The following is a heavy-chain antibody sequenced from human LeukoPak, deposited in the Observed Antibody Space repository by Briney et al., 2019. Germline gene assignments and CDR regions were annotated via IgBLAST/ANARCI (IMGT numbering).Heavy chain of an antibody. J-gene: IGHJ4*02. CDR3: ARGRDTLD. D-gene: IGHD2-21*02. V-gene: IGHV1-8*01. Sequence: GASVTVSCKTSGYTFSNYDINWVRQATGQGLEWMGWMNPNSGNTGFAQKFQGRVTMTRNTSITTAYMELSSLTSEDTAVYYCARGRDTLDWGQGTLVTVSS. CDR1: GYTFSNYD. CDR2: MNPNSGNT.